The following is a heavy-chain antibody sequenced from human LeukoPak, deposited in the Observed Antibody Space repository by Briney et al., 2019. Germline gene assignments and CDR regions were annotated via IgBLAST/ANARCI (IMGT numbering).Heavy chain of an antibody. D-gene: IGHD3-22*01. J-gene: IGHJ4*02. V-gene: IGHV3-7*03. Sequence: GGSLRLSCAASGFTFSSYAMSWVRQAPGKGLEWVANIKQDGSEKNYVDSVKGRFTISRDNSKNTLYLQMNSLRVEDTAVYYCAKDSRGYQDYFDYWGQGTLVTVSS. CDR3: AKDSRGYQDYFDY. CDR1: GFTFSSYA. CDR2: IKQDGSEK.